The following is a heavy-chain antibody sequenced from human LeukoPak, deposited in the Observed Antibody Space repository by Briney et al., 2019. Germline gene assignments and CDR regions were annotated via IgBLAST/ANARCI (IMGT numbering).Heavy chain of an antibody. Sequence: ASVKVSCKASGYTFTSYDINWVRQATGQGLEWMGWMNPNSGNTGYAQKFQGRVTITRNTSISTAYMELSSLRSEDTAVYYCARDGGYGDQYYFDYWGQGTLVTVSS. J-gene: IGHJ4*02. V-gene: IGHV1-8*01. CDR3: ARDGGYGDQYYFDY. CDR2: MNPNSGNT. D-gene: IGHD5-12*01. CDR1: GYTFTSYD.